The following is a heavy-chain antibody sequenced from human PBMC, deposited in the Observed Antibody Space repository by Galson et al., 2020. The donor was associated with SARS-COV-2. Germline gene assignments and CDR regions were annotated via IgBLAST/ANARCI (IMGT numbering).Heavy chain of an antibody. Sequence: ASVKVSCKVSGYTLTELSMHWVRQAPGKGLEWMGGFDPEDGETIYAQKFQGRVTMTEDTSTDTAYMELSSLRSEDTAVYYCATSSSHYKADWFDPWGQGTLVTVSS. V-gene: IGHV1-24*01. J-gene: IGHJ5*02. D-gene: IGHD1-20*01. CDR3: ATSSSHYKADWFDP. CDR1: GYTLTELS. CDR2: FDPEDGET.